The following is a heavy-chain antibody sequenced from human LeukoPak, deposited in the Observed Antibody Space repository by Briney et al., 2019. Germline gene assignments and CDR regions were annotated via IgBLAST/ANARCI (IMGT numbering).Heavy chain of an antibody. CDR3: ARLNDFWSGFLKFYFDP. CDR2: IYPRDSDT. V-gene: IGHV5-51*01. CDR1: GYSFDSYW. D-gene: IGHD3-3*01. J-gene: IGHJ4*02. Sequence: GESLKISCKGSGYSFDSYWIAWVRQMPGKGLECMGIIYPRDSDTRYSPSFQGQVTISADTSISTTYLQWSGLKASDTAIYYCARLNDFWSGFLKFYFDPWGQGTLVTVSS.